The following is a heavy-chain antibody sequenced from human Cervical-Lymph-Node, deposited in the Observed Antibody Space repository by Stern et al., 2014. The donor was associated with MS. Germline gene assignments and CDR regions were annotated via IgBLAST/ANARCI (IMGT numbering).Heavy chain of an antibody. CDR3: ARDSGGDYVGHFDY. D-gene: IGHD4-23*01. J-gene: IGHJ4*02. Sequence: QVQLQESGPGLVKPSQTLSLTCTVSGGSISSGGYYWGWIRQHPGKGLEWIGYIYYSGSTYYNPSLKRRVTISVDTSKNQFSLKLSSVTAADTAVYYCARDSGGDYVGHFDYWGQGTLVTVSS. CDR2: IYYSGST. CDR1: GGSISSGGYY. V-gene: IGHV4-31*03.